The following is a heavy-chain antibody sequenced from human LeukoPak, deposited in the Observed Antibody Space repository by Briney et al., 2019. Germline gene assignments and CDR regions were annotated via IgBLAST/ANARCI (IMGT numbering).Heavy chain of an antibody. CDR3: ARGVGTANYYFDY. D-gene: IGHD2-21*02. Sequence: GASVKVSCKASGYTFTDYYIHWLRQAPGQGLEWLGWINPNSGDTNYAQDFQGRVTMTRDTSISTAYMELSRLRSDDTAVYYCARGVGTANYYFDYWGQGTLITVSS. V-gene: IGHV1-2*02. J-gene: IGHJ4*02. CDR2: INPNSGDT. CDR1: GYTFTDYY.